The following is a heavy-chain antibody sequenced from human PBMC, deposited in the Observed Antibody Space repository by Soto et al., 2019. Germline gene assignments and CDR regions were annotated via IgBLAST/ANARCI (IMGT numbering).Heavy chain of an antibody. CDR3: ARPHYDSNTFYSFFDY. CDR2: IFHGGGT. V-gene: IGHV4-34*12. D-gene: IGHD3-22*01. J-gene: IGHJ4*02. Sequence: PSETLSLTCAVYDTSFSGYYWSWIRQPPGKGLEWIGEIFHGGGTDYSPSLKSRVTISVDTSKNQFSLELSSVTAADTAVYYCARPHYDSNTFYSFFDYWGQGTLVTVSS. CDR1: DTSFSGYY.